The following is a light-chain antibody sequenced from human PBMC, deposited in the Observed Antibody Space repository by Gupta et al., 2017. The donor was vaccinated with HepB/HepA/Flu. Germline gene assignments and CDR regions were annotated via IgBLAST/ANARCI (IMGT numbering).Light chain of an antibody. J-gene: IGKJ1*01. CDR1: QSISSW. Sequence: DIQMTQSPSTLSVSVGDRVTISCRASQSISSWLAWYQQKPGKAPKFLIYKASSLESGVPSTFSGGGSETEFTLTISSLQPDDFASYYCRQENNSPWTFGQGTKVEIK. V-gene: IGKV1-5*03. CDR2: KAS. CDR3: RQENNSPWT.